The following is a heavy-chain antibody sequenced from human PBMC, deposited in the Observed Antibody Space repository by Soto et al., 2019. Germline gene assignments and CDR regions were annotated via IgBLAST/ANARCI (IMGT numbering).Heavy chain of an antibody. V-gene: IGHV3-30-3*01. Sequence: GGSLRLSCAASGFTFSSYAMHWVRQAPGKGLEWVAVISYDGSNKYYADSVKGRFTISRDNSKNTMYLQMNSLRAEDTAAYYCARAWLRRQGLDYWGQGTLVTVSS. D-gene: IGHD5-12*01. CDR2: ISYDGSNK. CDR1: GFTFSSYA. J-gene: IGHJ4*02. CDR3: ARAWLRRQGLDY.